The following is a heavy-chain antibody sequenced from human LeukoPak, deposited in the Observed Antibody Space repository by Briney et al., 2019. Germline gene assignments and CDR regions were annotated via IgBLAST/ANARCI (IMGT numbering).Heavy chain of an antibody. CDR1: GFTLSHSA. D-gene: IGHD6-6*01. J-gene: IGHJ4*02. V-gene: IGHV3-23*01. CDR2: ISGGSEFI. CDR3: ARSQLGFEY. Sequence: PGGSLRLSCVASGFTLSHSAMSWVRQAPGKGLEWVSAISGGSEFIYYADSVKGRFTISRDNSKNTLYLQMNSLRAEDTAVYYCARSQLGFEYWGQGTLVTVSS.